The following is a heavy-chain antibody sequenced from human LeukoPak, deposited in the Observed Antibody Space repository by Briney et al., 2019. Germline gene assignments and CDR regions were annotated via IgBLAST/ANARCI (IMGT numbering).Heavy chain of an antibody. CDR3: ARIDSSGYYFGY. Sequence: PSETLSLTCAVYGGSFSGYYWSWIRQPPGKGLEWIGEINHSGSTNYNPSLKSRVTISVDTSKNQSSLKLSSATAADTAVYYCARIDSSGYYFGYWGQGTLVTVSS. CDR1: GGSFSGYY. D-gene: IGHD3-22*01. CDR2: INHSGST. J-gene: IGHJ4*02. V-gene: IGHV4-34*01.